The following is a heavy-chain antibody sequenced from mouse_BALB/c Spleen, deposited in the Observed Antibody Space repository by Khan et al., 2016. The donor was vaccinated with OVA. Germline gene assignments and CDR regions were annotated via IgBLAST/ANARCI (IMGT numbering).Heavy chain of an antibody. CDR3: TRNGFGNYESWDY. V-gene: IGHV1-5*01. CDR2: IYPGNSDT. J-gene: IGHJ2*01. Sequence: VQLQQSGTVLARPGASVKMSCKASGYTFTSYWMHWVKQRPGQGLEWIGAIYPGNSDTNYNQKFKGKAKLTAVTSTSTAYLELNSLTNADSAVYSSTRNGFGNYESWDYWGQGTTLTVSS. D-gene: IGHD2-1*01. CDR1: GYTFTSYW.